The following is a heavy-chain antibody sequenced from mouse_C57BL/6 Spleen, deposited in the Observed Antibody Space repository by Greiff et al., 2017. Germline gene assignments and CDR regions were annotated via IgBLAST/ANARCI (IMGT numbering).Heavy chain of an antibody. CDR2: LYPGSGNT. CDR1: GYTFTDYY. D-gene: IGHD3-2*02. Sequence: QVQLQQSGAELVRPGASVKLSCKASGYTFTDYYINWVQQRPGQGLEWIARLYPGSGNTYYNEKFKGKATLTAEKSSSTAYMQLSSLTSEDSAVYFSARGGAGQATAMDYWGQGTSVTVSS. V-gene: IGHV1-76*01. CDR3: ARGGAGQATAMDY. J-gene: IGHJ4*01.